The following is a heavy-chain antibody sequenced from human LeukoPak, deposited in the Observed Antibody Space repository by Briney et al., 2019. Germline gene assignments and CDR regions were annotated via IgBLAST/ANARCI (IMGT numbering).Heavy chain of an antibody. CDR1: GYTFTSYY. CDR3: ARGGGITYYDILTGLDAFDI. D-gene: IGHD3-9*01. J-gene: IGHJ3*02. Sequence: ASVKVSCKASGYTFTSYYMHWVRQAPGQGLEWMGWINPNSGGTNYAQKFQGRVTMTRDTSISTAYMELSRLRSDDTAVYYCARGGGITYYDILTGLDAFDIWGQGTMVTVSS. V-gene: IGHV1-2*02. CDR2: INPNSGGT.